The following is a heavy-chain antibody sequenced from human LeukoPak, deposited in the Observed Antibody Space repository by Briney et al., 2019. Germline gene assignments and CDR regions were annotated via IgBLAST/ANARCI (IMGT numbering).Heavy chain of an antibody. J-gene: IGHJ4*02. CDR2: ISYDGSNK. Sequence: GRSLRLSCAASGFTFSSYGMHWVRQAPGKGLEWVAVISYDGSNKYYADSVKGRFTISRDNSKNTLYLQMNSLRAEDTAVYYCAKDSQIATVTTLVLLFDYWGQGTLVTVSS. CDR3: AKDSQIATVTTLVLLFDY. V-gene: IGHV3-30*18. CDR1: GFTFSSYG. D-gene: IGHD4-17*01.